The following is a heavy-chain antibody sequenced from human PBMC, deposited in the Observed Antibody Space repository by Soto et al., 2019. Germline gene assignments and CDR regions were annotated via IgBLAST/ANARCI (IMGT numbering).Heavy chain of an antibody. CDR1: GFTFSSYA. J-gene: IGHJ6*02. D-gene: IGHD2-2*01. CDR2: ISYDGSNK. V-gene: IGHV3-30-3*01. Sequence: QVQLVESGGGVVQPGRSLRLSCAASGFTFSSYAMHWVRQAPGKGLEWVAVISYDGSNKYYADSVKGRFTISRDNSKNTLYLQMNSLRAEDTAVYYCARAVVPAAMGFPHYYYCGMDVWGQGTTVTVSS. CDR3: ARAVVPAAMGFPHYYYCGMDV.